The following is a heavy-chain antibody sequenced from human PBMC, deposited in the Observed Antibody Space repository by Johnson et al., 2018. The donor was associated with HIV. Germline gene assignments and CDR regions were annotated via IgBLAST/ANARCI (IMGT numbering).Heavy chain of an antibody. V-gene: IGHV3-66*01. CDR3: AGDGGNWNDVDAFDI. CDR2: IYSGGST. Sequence: VQLVESGGGVVQSGGSLRLSCGVSGFAVSSNYMSWVRQAPGKGLEWVSVIYSGGSTYYADSVKGRFTISRDTSKNTLYLQMNSLRAEDTAVYYCAGDGGNWNDVDAFDIWGQGTMVTVSS. D-gene: IGHD1-1*01. CDR1: GFAVSSNY. J-gene: IGHJ3*02.